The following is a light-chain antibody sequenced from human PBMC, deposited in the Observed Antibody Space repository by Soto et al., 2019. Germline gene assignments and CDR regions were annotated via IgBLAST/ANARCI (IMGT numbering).Light chain of an antibody. J-gene: IGLJ3*02. CDR2: EGS. CDR1: SSDVGSYNL. V-gene: IGLV2-23*01. Sequence: QSALTQPASVSGSPGQSITISCTGTSSDVGSYNLVSWYQQHPGKAPKLMIYEGSKRPSGVSNRFSGSKSGNTASLTMSGLQAEDEADYYCCSHAGSSTWVFGGGTKVTVL. CDR3: CSHAGSSTWV.